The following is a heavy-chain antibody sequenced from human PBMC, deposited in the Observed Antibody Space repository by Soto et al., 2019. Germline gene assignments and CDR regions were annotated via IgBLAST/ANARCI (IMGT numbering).Heavy chain of an antibody. V-gene: IGHV4-34*01. CDR2: INHSGST. CDR1: GGSFSGYS. Sequence: SEPLSLTCAVYGGSFSGYSWTWIRQPPGTGLEWIGEINHSGSTNYNPSLKSRVTISVDTSKNQFSLKLTSVTVADTAVYYCARDKITGLFDYWGQGTLVTVSS. CDR3: ARDKITGLFDY. D-gene: IGHD2-8*02. J-gene: IGHJ4*02.